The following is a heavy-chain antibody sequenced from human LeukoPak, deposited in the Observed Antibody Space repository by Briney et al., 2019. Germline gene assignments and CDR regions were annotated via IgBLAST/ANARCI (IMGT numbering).Heavy chain of an antibody. V-gene: IGHV1-18*01. CDR1: GYTYTSYG. Sequence: ASVKVSCKASGYTYTSYGLSWVRQAPGQGLEWMGWISTYNGNTNYAQKFQGRVTMTTDTSTSTAYMELRSLRSDDTAVYYCARAGTVMLLDYWGQGTQVTVSS. CDR2: ISTYNGNT. J-gene: IGHJ4*02. D-gene: IGHD3-16*01. CDR3: ARAGTVMLLDY.